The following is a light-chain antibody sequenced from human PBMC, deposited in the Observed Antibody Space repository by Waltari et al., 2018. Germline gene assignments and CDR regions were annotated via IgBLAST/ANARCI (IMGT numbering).Light chain of an antibody. J-gene: IGKJ4*01. CDR3: QHYNNYPPT. V-gene: IGKV1-5*03. CDR2: KAS. Sequence: EIQMNQSPSILSASVGDTVTITCRTSQSFSTWLAWYQQRPGKAPKLLISKASILESGVPSRFSGSGSGTEFTLTINSLQPDDFATFYCQHYNNYPPTFGGGTKVEIK. CDR1: QSFSTW.